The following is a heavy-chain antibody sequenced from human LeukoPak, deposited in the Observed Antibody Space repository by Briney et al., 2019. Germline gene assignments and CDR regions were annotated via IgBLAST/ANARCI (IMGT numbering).Heavy chain of an antibody. Sequence: PSETLSLTCTVSGGSASSASYYWSWIRQPPRGGLEWIGSIYYDGGTSYNPSLKSRVTLSVDTSKNQFSLKLTSVTAADSALYFCARILVGATTDYWGQGTLVTVSS. CDR2: IYYDGGT. J-gene: IGHJ4*02. V-gene: IGHV4-61*01. CDR1: GGSASSASYY. CDR3: ARILVGATTDY. D-gene: IGHD1-26*01.